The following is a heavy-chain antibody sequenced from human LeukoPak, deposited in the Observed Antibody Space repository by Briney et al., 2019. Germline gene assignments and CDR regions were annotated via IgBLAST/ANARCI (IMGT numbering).Heavy chain of an antibody. CDR1: GFTFYNFA. D-gene: IGHD6-13*01. CDR2: ISYDGNNK. V-gene: IGHV3-30*18. J-gene: IGHJ3*02. CDR3: AKVLSWYGGFDI. Sequence: PGGSLRLSCAASGFTFYNFAMHWVRQTPGQGLEWVAVISYDGNNKYYADSVRGRFTISRDNSKNTLSLQMNSLRGEDTAVYYCAKVLSWYGGFDIWGQGTMVTVSS.